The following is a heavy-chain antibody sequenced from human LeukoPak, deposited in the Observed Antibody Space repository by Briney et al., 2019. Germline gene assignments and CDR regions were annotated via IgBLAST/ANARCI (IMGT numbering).Heavy chain of an antibody. J-gene: IGHJ4*02. CDR3: ANLSSPLDY. CDR1: GFTFSSYA. V-gene: IGHV3-30-3*01. CDR2: ISYDGSNK. Sequence: GGSLRLSCAASGFTFSSYAMHWVRQAPGKGLEWVAVISYDGSNKYYADSVKGRFTISRDNSKNTLYLQMNSLRAEDTAVYYCANLSSPLDYWGQGTLVTVS. D-gene: IGHD6-6*01.